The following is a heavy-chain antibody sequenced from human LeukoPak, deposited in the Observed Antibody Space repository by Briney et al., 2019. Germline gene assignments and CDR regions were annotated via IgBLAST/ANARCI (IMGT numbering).Heavy chain of an antibody. D-gene: IGHD5-12*01. V-gene: IGHV3-7*01. Sequence: GGSLRLSCAASEFTFSSYWMSWVRQAPGKGLEWVANIKQDGSEKYYMDSVKGRFTISRDNAKNSLYVQMNSLRDDDTAVYYCAREAGYSGYDPDYWGQGTLVTVSS. J-gene: IGHJ4*02. CDR3: AREAGYSGYDPDY. CDR2: IKQDGSEK. CDR1: EFTFSSYW.